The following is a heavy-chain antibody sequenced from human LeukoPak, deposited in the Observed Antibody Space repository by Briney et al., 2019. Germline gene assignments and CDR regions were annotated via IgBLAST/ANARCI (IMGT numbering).Heavy chain of an antibody. Sequence: ASVKVSCKASGYTFTSYAIHWVRQAPGQRLKWMEWINAGNGNTEYSQKSLGRVTITRDTSASTVYMELSSLRSEDTAVYYCATSGRAVAGIGFNYWGQGTLVTVSS. J-gene: IGHJ4*02. CDR3: ATSGRAVAGIGFNY. V-gene: IGHV1-3*01. D-gene: IGHD6-19*01. CDR2: INAGNGNT. CDR1: GYTFTSYA.